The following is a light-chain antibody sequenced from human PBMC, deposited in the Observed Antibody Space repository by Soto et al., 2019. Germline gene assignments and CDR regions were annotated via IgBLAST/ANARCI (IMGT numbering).Light chain of an antibody. Sequence: DIQMTQSPSTLSASVVERVTITGRASQSISTWLAWYQQKPGKAPKLLIYDASSLESGVPSRFSGSGSGTEFTLTISSLQPDDFATYYCQQYNSYWTFGQGTKVDIK. J-gene: IGKJ1*01. CDR2: DAS. CDR1: QSISTW. V-gene: IGKV1-5*01. CDR3: QQYNSYWT.